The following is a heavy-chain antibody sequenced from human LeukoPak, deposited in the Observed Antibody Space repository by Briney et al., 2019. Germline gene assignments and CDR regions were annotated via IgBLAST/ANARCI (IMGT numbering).Heavy chain of an antibody. Sequence: PSETLSLTCTVSGGSISSYYWSWIRQPAGKGLEWIGRIYTSGSTNYNPSLKSRVPLSVEKFQNHFSLKHRPLTAADTAVYYCARASIAAADTVWFDPWGQGTLVTVSS. J-gene: IGHJ5*02. CDR1: GGSISSYY. D-gene: IGHD6-13*01. CDR3: ARASIAAADTVWFDP. V-gene: IGHV4-4*07. CDR2: IYTSGST.